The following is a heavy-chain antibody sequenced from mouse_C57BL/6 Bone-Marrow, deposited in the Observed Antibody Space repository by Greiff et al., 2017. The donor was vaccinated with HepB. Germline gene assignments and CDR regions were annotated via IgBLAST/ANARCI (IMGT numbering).Heavy chain of an antibody. D-gene: IGHD1-1*01. V-gene: IGHV1-69*01. J-gene: IGHJ2*01. Sequence: QVQLQQPGAELVMPGASVKLSCKASGYTFTSYWMHWVKQRPGQGLEWIGEIDPSDSYTNYNQKFKGKSTLPVDKSSSTVYMQLSSLTSEDSAVYYCAFAHYYGSSYVDYWGQGTTLTGSS. CDR3: AFAHYYGSSYVDY. CDR1: GYTFTSYW. CDR2: IDPSDSYT.